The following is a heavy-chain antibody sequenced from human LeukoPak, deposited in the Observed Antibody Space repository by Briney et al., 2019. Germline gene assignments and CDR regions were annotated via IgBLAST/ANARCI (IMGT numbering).Heavy chain of an antibody. CDR1: GLTLSSYG. CDR3: ANFDGSSQAFHL. Sequence: PGGSLRLSCAASGLTLSSYGMHWVRQAPGKGLEWEAAVLYDGSKKFYSDSVKGRFSIYRDNSNYTLFVQMHSLRPDDTAVYYCANFDGSSQAFHLWGQGTMVTVSS. J-gene: IGHJ3*01. V-gene: IGHV3-30*18. D-gene: IGHD6-13*01. CDR2: VLYDGSKK.